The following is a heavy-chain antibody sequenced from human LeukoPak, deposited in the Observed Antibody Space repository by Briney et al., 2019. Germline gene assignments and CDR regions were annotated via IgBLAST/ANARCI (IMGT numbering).Heavy chain of an antibody. J-gene: IGHJ4*02. V-gene: IGHV4-38-2*02. Sequence: SETLSLTCTVSGYSISSGYYWGWIRQPPGKGLEWIGYIYYSGSTHYNPSLKSRVTISVDTSKNQFSLKLSSVTAADTAVYYCARDSHSSGYYRYYFDYWGQGTLVTVSS. CDR3: ARDSHSSGYYRYYFDY. CDR2: IYYSGST. CDR1: GYSISSGYY. D-gene: IGHD3-22*01.